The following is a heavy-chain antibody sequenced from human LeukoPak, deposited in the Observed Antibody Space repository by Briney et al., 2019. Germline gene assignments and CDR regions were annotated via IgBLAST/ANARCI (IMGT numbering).Heavy chain of an antibody. Sequence: GGSLRLSCAAPGFTFSDYYMSWIRQAPGKGLEWVSYISSSGSTIYYADSVKGRFTISRDNAKNSLYLQMNSLRAEDTAVYYCAKDPYGSANYYYYMDVWGKGTTVTVSS. D-gene: IGHD3-10*01. CDR2: ISSSGSTI. CDR3: AKDPYGSANYYYYMDV. V-gene: IGHV3-11*01. J-gene: IGHJ6*03. CDR1: GFTFSDYY.